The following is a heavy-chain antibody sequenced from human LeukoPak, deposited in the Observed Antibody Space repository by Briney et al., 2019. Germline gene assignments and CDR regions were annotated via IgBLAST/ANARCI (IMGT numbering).Heavy chain of an antibody. D-gene: IGHD2-2*01. V-gene: IGHV4-59*08. CDR2: VYYGGIT. CDR1: SSPSSGYY. J-gene: IGHJ5*02. CDR3: ARSKAHLSTSWYGTWFDP. Sequence: PSETLPLTCSVSSSPSSGYYWSWIRQPPGKGLEWIGYVYYGGITDYNPSLGSRVTISVDTSKNQFSLKLSSVTAADTAVYYCARSKAHLSTSWYGTWFDPWGQGTLVTVSS.